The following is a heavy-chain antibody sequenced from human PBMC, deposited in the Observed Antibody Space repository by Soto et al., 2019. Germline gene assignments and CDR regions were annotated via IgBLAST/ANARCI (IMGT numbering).Heavy chain of an antibody. Sequence: GGSLRLSCAASVFTFSYYTMHWVRQAPGKWLEWLAVISYDESNKXXADSVKGRXTISRYNSKNTXYLQRXSLRAEDTAVYYCAREDSSTWTLDYWGQGTLVTDSS. J-gene: IGHJ4*02. CDR2: ISYDESNK. CDR1: VFTFSYYT. CDR3: AREDSSTWTLDY. V-gene: IGHV3-30-3*01. D-gene: IGHD6-19*01.